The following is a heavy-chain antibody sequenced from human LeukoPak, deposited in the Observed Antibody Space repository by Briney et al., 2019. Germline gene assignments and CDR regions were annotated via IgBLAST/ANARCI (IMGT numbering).Heavy chain of an antibody. CDR3: ARVSGEMATTYFDY. V-gene: IGHV3-64*01. Sequence: PGGSLRLSCAASGFTFSSYAMHWVRQAPGKGLEYVSAISSNGGSTYYANSVKGRFTISRDNSKNTLYLQMGSLRAEDMAVYYCARVSGEMATTYFDYWGQGTLVTVSS. CDR2: ISSNGGST. CDR1: GFTFSSYA. D-gene: IGHD5-24*01. J-gene: IGHJ4*02.